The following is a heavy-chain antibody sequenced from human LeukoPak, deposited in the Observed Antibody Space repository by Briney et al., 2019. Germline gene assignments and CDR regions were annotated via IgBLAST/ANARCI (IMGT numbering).Heavy chain of an antibody. CDR1: GFTFSSYA. CDR3: AKQQLVLNWFDP. V-gene: IGHV3-23*01. CDR2: ISGSGGST. Sequence: GGSLRLSCAASGFTFSSYAMSWVRQAPGKGLEWVSAISGSGGSTYYADSVKGRLTISRDNSKNTLYLQMNSLRAEDTAVYYCAKQQLVLNWFDPWGQGTLVTVSS. J-gene: IGHJ5*02. D-gene: IGHD6-6*01.